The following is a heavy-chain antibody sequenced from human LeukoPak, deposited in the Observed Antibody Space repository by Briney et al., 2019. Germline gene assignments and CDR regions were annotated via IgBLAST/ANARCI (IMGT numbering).Heavy chain of an antibody. D-gene: IGHD3-10*01. CDR3: ARVKETLWFGELYYFDY. CDR2: IYYSGST. CDR1: GGSISSYY. V-gene: IGHV4-59*01. Sequence: SETLSLTCTVSGGSISSYYWSWIRQPPGKGLEWIGYIYYSGSTNYNPSLKSRATISVDTSKNQFSLKLSSVTAADTAVYYCARVKETLWFGELYYFDYWGQGTLVTVSS. J-gene: IGHJ4*02.